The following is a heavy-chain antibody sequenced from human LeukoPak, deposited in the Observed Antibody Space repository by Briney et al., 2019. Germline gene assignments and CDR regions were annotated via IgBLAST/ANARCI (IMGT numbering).Heavy chain of an antibody. CDR2: INPSGGST. V-gene: IGHV1-46*01. CDR1: GYTFTSYY. D-gene: IGHD3-9*01. CDR3: ARIPYYDILPSSSYYYYGMDV. J-gene: IGHJ6*02. Sequence: ASVKVSCKASGYTFTSYYMHWVRQTPGQGLEWMGIINPSGGSTSYAQKFQGRVTMTRDTSTSTVYMELSSLRSEDTAVYYCARIPYYDILPSSSYYYYGMDVWGQGTTVTVSS.